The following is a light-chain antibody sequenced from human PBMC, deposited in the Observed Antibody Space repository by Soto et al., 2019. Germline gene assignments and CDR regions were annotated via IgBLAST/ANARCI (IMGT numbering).Light chain of an antibody. Sequence: QSALTQPASVSGSPGQSITISCTGTNSDVGGYKYVSWYQQHPDKAPKLIIFEVSNRPSGISSRFSGSKSGNTASLTISGLQAEDEADYYCASYTSSSTSVIFGRGTQLIVL. J-gene: IGLJ2*01. CDR3: ASYTSSSTSVI. CDR2: EVS. V-gene: IGLV2-14*01. CDR1: NSDVGGYKY.